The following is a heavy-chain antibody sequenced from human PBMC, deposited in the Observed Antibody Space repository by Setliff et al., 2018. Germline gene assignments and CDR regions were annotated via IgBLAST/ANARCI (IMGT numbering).Heavy chain of an antibody. V-gene: IGHV3-30*02. J-gene: IGHJ4*02. CDR3: AGQGPIFGSGLIPGFDQ. Sequence: GESLKISCAASGFVFGTYGMHWVRQAPGKGLDWVASVRFDGSYIDYADSVKGRFTISRDNAKSSLSLQMNNLRTEDTAIYFCAGQGPIFGSGLIPGFDQWGQGTMVTVSS. CDR1: GFVFGTYG. CDR2: VRFDGSYI. D-gene: IGHD3-3*01.